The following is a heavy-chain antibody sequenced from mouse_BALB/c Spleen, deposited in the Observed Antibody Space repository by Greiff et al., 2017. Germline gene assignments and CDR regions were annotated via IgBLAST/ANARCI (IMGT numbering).Heavy chain of an antibody. D-gene: IGHD2-3*01. Sequence: EVKLQESGAELVRSGASVKLSCTASGFNIKDYYMHWVKQRPEQGLEWIGWIDPENGDTEYAPKFQGKATMTADTSSNTAYLQLSSLTSEDTAVYYCNALIYDGYSSYGGQGTTLTVSS. CDR2: IDPENGDT. J-gene: IGHJ2*01. CDR3: NALIYDGYSSY. V-gene: IGHV14-4*02. CDR1: GFNIKDYY.